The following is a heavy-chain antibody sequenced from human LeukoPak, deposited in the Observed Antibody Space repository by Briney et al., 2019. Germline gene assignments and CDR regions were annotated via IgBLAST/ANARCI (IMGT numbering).Heavy chain of an antibody. Sequence: ASVKVSCKASGYTFTSYDINWVRQAPGQGLEWMGWMNTNSGNTGYAQKFQGRVTMTRNTSKNTAYMELSSLRSEDTAVYYCARAVKKYSGSYYGYWGQGTLVTVSS. CDR1: GYTFTSYD. D-gene: IGHD1-26*01. J-gene: IGHJ4*02. CDR3: ARAVKKYSGSYYGY. V-gene: IGHV1-8*01. CDR2: MNTNSGNT.